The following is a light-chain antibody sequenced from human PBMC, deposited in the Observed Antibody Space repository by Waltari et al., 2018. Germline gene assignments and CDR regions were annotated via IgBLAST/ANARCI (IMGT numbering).Light chain of an antibody. V-gene: IGKV3-20*01. CDR1: QSVNNNY. CDR2: GAS. Sequence: EIVLTQSPGTLSLSPGERAPLSCRASQSVNNNYLAWYQQKPGQPPRLLIYGASTRATGIPDRFRGSGSGTDFTLTISRLEPEDFAVFYCQQYSTSPEAFGGGTKVEIK. J-gene: IGKJ4*01. CDR3: QQYSTSPEA.